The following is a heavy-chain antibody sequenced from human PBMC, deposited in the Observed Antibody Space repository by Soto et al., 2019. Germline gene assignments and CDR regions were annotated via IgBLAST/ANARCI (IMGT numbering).Heavy chain of an antibody. CDR3: ARRPAGDFWSGYYTGMVHYHYYYMDV. Sequence: PSETLSLTCTVSGGSISSSSYYWGWIRQPPGKGLEWIGSIYYSGSTYYNPSLKSRVTISVDTSKNQFSLKLSSVTAADTAVYYCARRPAGDFWSGYYTGMVHYHYYYMDVWGKGAAVTVSS. V-gene: IGHV4-39*01. D-gene: IGHD3-3*01. J-gene: IGHJ6*03. CDR1: GGSISSSSYY. CDR2: IYYSGST.